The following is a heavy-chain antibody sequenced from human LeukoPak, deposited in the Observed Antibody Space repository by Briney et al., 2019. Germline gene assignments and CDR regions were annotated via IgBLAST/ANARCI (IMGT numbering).Heavy chain of an antibody. CDR1: GYSFTSYW. J-gene: IGHJ6*02. D-gene: IGHD4-17*01. Sequence: GESLKTPCKGSGYSFTSYWIGWVRQMPGKGLEWMGIIYPGDSDTRYSPSFQGQVTISAEKSISTAYLQRSSLKASDTAMYYCARHYGDPYYYYYGMDVWGQGTTVTVSS. CDR3: ARHYGDPYYYYYGMDV. CDR2: IYPGDSDT. V-gene: IGHV5-51*01.